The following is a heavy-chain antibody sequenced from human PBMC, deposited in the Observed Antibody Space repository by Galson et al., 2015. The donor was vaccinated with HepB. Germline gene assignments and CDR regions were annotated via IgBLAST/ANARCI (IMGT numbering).Heavy chain of an antibody. CDR2: INPNSGGT. Sequence: SVKVSCKASGYTFTGYYMHWVRQAPGQGLEWMGWINPNSGGTNYAQKFQGWVTMTRDTSISTAYMELSRLRSDDTAVYYCARALHIAAAGTAVRFGYWGQGTLVTVSS. CDR3: ARALHIAAAGTAVRFGY. J-gene: IGHJ4*02. D-gene: IGHD6-13*01. CDR1: GYTFTGYY. V-gene: IGHV1-2*04.